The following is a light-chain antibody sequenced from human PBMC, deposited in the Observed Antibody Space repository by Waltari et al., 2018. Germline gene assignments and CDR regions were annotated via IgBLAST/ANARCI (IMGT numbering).Light chain of an antibody. CDR3: QQSYSTSVT. J-gene: IGKJ3*01. CDR2: AAS. V-gene: IGKV1-39*01. Sequence: DIQMTQSPSSLSASVGDRVNITCRASQSISSYLNWYQQKPGKAPKLLIYAASSLQSGVPSRFSGSGSGTDFTLTISSLQPEDFATYYCQQSYSTSVTFGPGTKVDIK. CDR1: QSISSY.